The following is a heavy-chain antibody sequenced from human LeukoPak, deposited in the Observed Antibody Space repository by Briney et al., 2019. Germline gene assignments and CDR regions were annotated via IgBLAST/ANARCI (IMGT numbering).Heavy chain of an antibody. CDR2: ISDSGANT. Sequence: GGSLRLSCAASGFTFSTYAMSWVRQAPGKGLEWISTISDSGANTYYADSVRGRFTISRDNSKNTLYLQKNSLRADDTAIYYCAKSMTLQWRGFFDLWGRGTHVTVSS. D-gene: IGHD6-19*01. V-gene: IGHV3-23*01. J-gene: IGHJ2*01. CDR1: GFTFSTYA. CDR3: AKSMTLQWRGFFDL.